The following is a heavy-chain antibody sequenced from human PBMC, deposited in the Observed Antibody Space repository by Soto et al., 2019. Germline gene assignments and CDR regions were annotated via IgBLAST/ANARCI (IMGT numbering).Heavy chain of an antibody. Sequence: PGGSLRLSCAASGFTFSSYSMNWVRQAPGKGLEWVSSISSNSSYIYYADSVKGRFTISRDNAKNSLYLQMNSLRAEDTAVYYCARGAGVVVPDQWGHDYWGQGTLVTVSS. D-gene: IGHD3-22*01. CDR2: ISSNSSYI. CDR1: GFTFSSYS. CDR3: ARGAGVVVPDQWGHDY. J-gene: IGHJ4*02. V-gene: IGHV3-21*01.